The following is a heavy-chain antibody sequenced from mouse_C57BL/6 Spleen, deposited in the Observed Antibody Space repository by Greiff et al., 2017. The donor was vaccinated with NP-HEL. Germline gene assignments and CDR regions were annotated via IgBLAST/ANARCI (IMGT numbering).Heavy chain of an antibody. V-gene: IGHV1-7*01. Sequence: VQLQQSGAELAKPGASVKLSCKASGYTFTSYWMHWVKQRPGQGLEWIGYINPSSGYTKYNQKFKDKATLTADKSSSTAYMQRSSLTYEDSAVYYCERHYSNYPFFDYWGQGTTLTVSS. CDR3: ERHYSNYPFFDY. CDR1: GYTFTSYW. CDR2: INPSSGYT. J-gene: IGHJ2*01. D-gene: IGHD2-5*01.